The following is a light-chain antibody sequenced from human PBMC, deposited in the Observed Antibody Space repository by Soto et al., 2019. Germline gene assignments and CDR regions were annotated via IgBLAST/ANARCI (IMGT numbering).Light chain of an antibody. CDR3: VQGTPWPLYT. CDR1: QSLVYSDGNSY. CDR2: KVS. J-gene: IGKJ2*01. Sequence: DVGMTQSPLSLPVTLGQPASISCRSSQSLVYSDGNSYLNWFQQRPGQSPRRLIYKVSNRDSGVPDRFSGSGLGPYFHLKIRRVEAEAVGGYYRVQGTPWPLYTFGQGNKPEIK. V-gene: IGKV2-30*01.